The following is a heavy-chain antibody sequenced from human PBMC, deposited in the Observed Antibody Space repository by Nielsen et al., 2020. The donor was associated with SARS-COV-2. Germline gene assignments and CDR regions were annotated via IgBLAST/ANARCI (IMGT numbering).Heavy chain of an antibody. Sequence: SETLSLTCAVYGGSFSGYYWSWIRQPPGKGLEWIGEINHSGTTNYNPSLKSRVTISVDTSKNQFSLKLSSVTAADTAVCYCARRPTVYYYYYMDVWGKGTTVTVSS. J-gene: IGHJ6*03. CDR2: INHSGTT. CDR1: GGSFSGYY. V-gene: IGHV4-34*01. CDR3: ARRPTVYYYYYMDV. D-gene: IGHD4-17*01.